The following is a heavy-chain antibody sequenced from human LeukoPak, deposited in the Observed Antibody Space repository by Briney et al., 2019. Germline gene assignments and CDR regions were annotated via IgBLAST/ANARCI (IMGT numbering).Heavy chain of an antibody. CDR2: ISGSGGST. V-gene: IGHV3-23*01. CDR1: VFTFTSYG. Sequence: PGGSLRLSRAASVFTFTSYGMSWVRQAPGKGLEWVSAISGSGGSTYYADSVKGRFTISRDNSKNTLYLQMNSLRAEDTAVYYCAKTKPPCSGGSCYFYYYYMDVWGKGTTVTITS. D-gene: IGHD2-15*01. CDR3: AKTKPPCSGGSCYFYYYYMDV. J-gene: IGHJ6*03.